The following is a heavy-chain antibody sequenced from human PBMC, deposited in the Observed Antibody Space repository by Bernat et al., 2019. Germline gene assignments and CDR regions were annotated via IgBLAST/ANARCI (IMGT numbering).Heavy chain of an antibody. J-gene: IGHJ4*02. CDR1: GFTFSDHY. CDR3: ARGPITMVRGEGGFDY. Sequence: EVQLVESGGGLVQPGGSLRLSCAASGFTFSDHYMDWVRQAPGKGLEWVGRTRNKANSYTTEYAASVKGRFTISRDDSKNSLYLQMNSLKTEDKAVYYCARGPITMVRGEGGFDYWGQGTLVTVSS. V-gene: IGHV3-72*01. D-gene: IGHD3-10*01. CDR2: TRNKANSYTT.